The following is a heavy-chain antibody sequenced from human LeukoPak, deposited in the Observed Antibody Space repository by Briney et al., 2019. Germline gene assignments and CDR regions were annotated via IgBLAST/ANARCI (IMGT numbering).Heavy chain of an antibody. V-gene: IGHV4-30-4*08. D-gene: IGHD3-9*01. CDR2: IYYSGST. J-gene: IGHJ4*02. CDR3: ARGYYDILTGYYRLSYYFDY. Sequence: PSETLSLTCTVSGGSISSGDYYWSWIRQPPGKGLEWIGYIYYSGSTYYNPSLKSRVTISVDTSMNQFSLKLSSVTAADTAVYYCARGYYDILTGYYRLSYYFDYWGQGTLVTVSS. CDR1: GGSISSGDYY.